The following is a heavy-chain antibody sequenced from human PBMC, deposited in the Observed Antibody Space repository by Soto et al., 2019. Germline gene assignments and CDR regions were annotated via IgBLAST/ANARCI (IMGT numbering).Heavy chain of an antibody. V-gene: IGHV3-48*02. Sequence: QPGGSLRLSCAGSGFTFGTYSMNWVRQAAGKGLEWIAYISYDSDTIQYADSVKGRFTISRDNAKNSLYLQMNSLRDEDTAVYYCARLYYDYVWGQGXTVTVSS. CDR3: ARLYYDYV. J-gene: IGHJ6*02. D-gene: IGHD3-3*01. CDR2: ISYDSDTI. CDR1: GFTFGTYS.